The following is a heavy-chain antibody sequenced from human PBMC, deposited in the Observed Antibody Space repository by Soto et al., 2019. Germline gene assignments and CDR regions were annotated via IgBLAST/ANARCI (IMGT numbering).Heavy chain of an antibody. CDR1: GFTFSSYA. D-gene: IGHD2-15*01. CDR3: AKGRSSGGSCYSCWFDP. J-gene: IGHJ5*02. V-gene: IGHV3-23*01. Sequence: PGGSPRLSCAASGFTFSSYAMSWVRQAPGKGLEWVSAISGSGGSTYYADSVKGRFTISRDNSKNTLYLQMNSLRAEDTAVYYCAKGRSSGGSCYSCWFDPWGQGTLVTVSS. CDR2: ISGSGGST.